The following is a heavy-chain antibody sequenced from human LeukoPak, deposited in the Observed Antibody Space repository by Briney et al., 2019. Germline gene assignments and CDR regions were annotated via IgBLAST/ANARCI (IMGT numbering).Heavy chain of an antibody. CDR3: ASEGPDYSNYPDY. D-gene: IGHD4-11*01. CDR2: ISFDGSNK. Sequence: PGRSLRLSCAVSRFTFSSYAMHWVRQAPGKGLEWVALISFDGSNKYYADSVKGRFTISRDNSKNTLYLQMNSLRAEDTAVYYCASEGPDYSNYPDYWGQGTLVTVSS. V-gene: IGHV3-30-3*01. CDR1: RFTFSSYA. J-gene: IGHJ4*02.